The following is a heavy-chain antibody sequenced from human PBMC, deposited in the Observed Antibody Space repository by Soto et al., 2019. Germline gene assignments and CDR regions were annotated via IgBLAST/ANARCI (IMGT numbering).Heavy chain of an antibody. CDR3: ARGGQHLGYYYLDV. CDR1: GGSVRSGNHF. V-gene: IGHV4-61*01. J-gene: IGHJ6*03. Sequence: SETLSLTCSVSGGSVRSGNHFWNWIRQPPGRGLEWLGYMYYTGVTNYNPSLKSRVSMSVDTSKDQFSLYLTSLTAAHTAVYYCARGGQHLGYYYLDVLYQGTTVTVSS. D-gene: IGHD5-18*01. CDR2: MYYTGVT.